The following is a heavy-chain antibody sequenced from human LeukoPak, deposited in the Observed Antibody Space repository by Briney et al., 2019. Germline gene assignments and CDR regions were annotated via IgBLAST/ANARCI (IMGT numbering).Heavy chain of an antibody. V-gene: IGHV3-23*01. CDR1: GFTFSSYA. CDR2: ISGSGGST. J-gene: IGHJ4*02. Sequence: PGGSLRLSCAASGFTFSSYAMSWVRQAPGKGLEWVSAISGSGGSTYYADSVKGRFTISRDNSKNTLYLQMNSLRAEDTAVYYCAKDGRSSGYSDYFDYWGQGTLVTVSS. CDR3: AKDGRSSGYSDYFDY. D-gene: IGHD3-22*01.